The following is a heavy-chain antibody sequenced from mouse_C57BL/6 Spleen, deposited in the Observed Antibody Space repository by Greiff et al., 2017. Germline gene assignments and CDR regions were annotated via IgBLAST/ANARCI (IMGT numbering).Heavy chain of an antibody. CDR3: ARGSHYYGSSNY. Sequence: VQLQQSGAELVRPGTSVKVSCKASGYAFTNYLIEWVKQRPGQGLEWIGEINTGSGGTNYNEKLKGKATLTADKSSSTAYMQLSSLTSEDSAVYFCARGSHYYGSSNYWGQGTTLTVSS. J-gene: IGHJ2*01. V-gene: IGHV1-54*01. CDR1: GYAFTNYL. CDR2: INTGSGGT. D-gene: IGHD1-1*01.